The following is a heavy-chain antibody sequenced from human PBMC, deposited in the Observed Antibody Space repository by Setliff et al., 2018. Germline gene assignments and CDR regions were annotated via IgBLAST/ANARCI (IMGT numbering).Heavy chain of an antibody. V-gene: IGHV1-46*01. Sequence: ASVKVSCKASGYTFTSYYMHWVRQAPGQGLEWMGIINPSGGLTRYAQKFQGRVTMTRDTSINTAYMELSRLTSDDTAVYYRAREKVVVVSATSYHYYMDVWGKGTTVTVSS. CDR3: AREKVVVVSATSYHYYMDV. J-gene: IGHJ6*03. CDR2: INPSGGLT. D-gene: IGHD2-15*01. CDR1: GYTFTSYY.